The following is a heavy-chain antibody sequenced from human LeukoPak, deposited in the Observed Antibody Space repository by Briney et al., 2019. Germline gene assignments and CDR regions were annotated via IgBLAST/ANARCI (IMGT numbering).Heavy chain of an antibody. CDR3: AKDILPYDSSGYGY. D-gene: IGHD3-22*01. Sequence: GGSLRLSCAASGFSFSRYPMGWVRQAPGKGLEWVSGISAGGDGTYHADPVKGRFTISRDNSKNTLYLQMNSLRAEDTAEYYCAKDILPYDSSGYGYWGQGTLVTVSS. CDR2: ISAGGDGT. J-gene: IGHJ4*02. CDR1: GFSFSRYP. V-gene: IGHV3-23*01.